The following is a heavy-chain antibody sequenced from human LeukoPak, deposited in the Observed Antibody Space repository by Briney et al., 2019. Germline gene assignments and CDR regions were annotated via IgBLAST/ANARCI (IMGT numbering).Heavy chain of an antibody. CDR1: GFTLSSYA. J-gene: IGHJ4*02. CDR2: ISVSGNT. CDR3: ARDVGYYYGSGSYSSDY. D-gene: IGHD3-10*01. Sequence: GGSLRLSCAASGFTLSSYAMSWVRQGPGKGLEWVSAISVSGNTYHADSVKGRFTISRDSSKNTLYLQMNSLRSDDTAVYYCARDVGYYYGSGSYSSDYWGQGTLVTVSS. V-gene: IGHV3-23*01.